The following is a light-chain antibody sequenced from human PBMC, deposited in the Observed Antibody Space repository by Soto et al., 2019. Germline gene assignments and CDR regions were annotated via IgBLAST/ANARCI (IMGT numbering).Light chain of an antibody. CDR2: AAS. CDR1: QGISNF. Sequence: DIQMTQSPSALAASVGDRVTITCRASQGISNFLAWYQQKPGKVPKLLIYAASTLQSGVPYRFSGGGSGTDFTLTISTLQPEDVATYYCQKYNIAPLFGPGTKVEI. CDR3: QKYNIAPL. J-gene: IGKJ3*01. V-gene: IGKV1-27*01.